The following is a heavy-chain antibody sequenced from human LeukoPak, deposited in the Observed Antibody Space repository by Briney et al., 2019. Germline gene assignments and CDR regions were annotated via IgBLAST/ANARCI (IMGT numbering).Heavy chain of an antibody. CDR1: GFTFSSYS. D-gene: IGHD3-10*01. CDR2: ISSSSSYI. Sequence: GGSLRLSCAASGFTFSSYSMNWVRQAPGKGLEWVSSISSSSSYIYYADSVKGRFTISRDNARNSLFLQMNSLRDEDTAVYYCARDMSLLWFGDPFDYWGRGTLVTVSS. V-gene: IGHV3-21*01. J-gene: IGHJ4*02. CDR3: ARDMSLLWFGDPFDY.